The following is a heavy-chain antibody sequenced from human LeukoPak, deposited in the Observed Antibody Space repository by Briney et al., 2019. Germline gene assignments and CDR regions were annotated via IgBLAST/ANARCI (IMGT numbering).Heavy chain of an antibody. CDR2: ISRDGSIT. V-gene: IGHV3-74*01. CDR3: AKDLGSSWYLDAFDI. D-gene: IGHD6-13*01. CDR1: GFTFSSYW. J-gene: IGHJ3*02. Sequence: GGSLRLSCAASGFTFSSYWMHWVRQAPGKGLVWVSRISRDGSITSYADSVKGRFTISRDNSKNTLYLQMNSLRAEDTAVYYCAKDLGSSWYLDAFDIWGQGTMVTVSS.